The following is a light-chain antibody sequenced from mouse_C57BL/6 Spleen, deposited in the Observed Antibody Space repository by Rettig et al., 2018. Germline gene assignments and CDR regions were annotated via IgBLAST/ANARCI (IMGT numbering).Light chain of an antibody. CDR2: EGN. CDR3: LQSDNVPLT. V-gene: IGKV17-121*01. CDR1: TDIDDD. Sequence: ETSVTQSPAFLSMAIGEKVSISCITSTDIDDDMNWYHLKPGEPSKLILSEGNTLSPGVPSRFSSSSYGTDFGFTIENMPSEDVADYYCLQSDNVPLTFGAGTKLELK. J-gene: IGKJ5*01.